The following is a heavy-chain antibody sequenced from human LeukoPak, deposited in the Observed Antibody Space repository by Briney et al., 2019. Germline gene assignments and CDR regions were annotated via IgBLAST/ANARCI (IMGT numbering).Heavy chain of an antibody. D-gene: IGHD3-22*01. Sequence: ASVKVSCKASGYDFTSFCITWVRQAPGQGLEWMGGINPNSGGTKYAQKFQGRVTMTRDTSISTAYMELSRLRSDDTAVYYCARGRPIHDRSAYGLWDFWGQGTLVTVSS. CDR1: GYDFTSFC. CDR3: ARGRPIHDRSAYGLWDF. V-gene: IGHV1-2*02. CDR2: INPNSGGT. J-gene: IGHJ4*02.